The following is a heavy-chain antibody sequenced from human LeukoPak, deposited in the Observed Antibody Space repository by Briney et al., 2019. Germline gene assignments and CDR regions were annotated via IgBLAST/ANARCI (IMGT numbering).Heavy chain of an antibody. CDR3: ANIFGGYSHRSDY. D-gene: IGHD3-3*02. V-gene: IGHV3-15*01. J-gene: IGHJ4*02. Sequence: PGGSLRLSCAASGFTFSSAWMSWVRQAPGQGLEWLGRIKTKTDGGTTDYAAPVKGRFTISRDDSKDTLYLQMNSLKSDDTAVYYCANIFGGYSHRSDYWGQGTLVTVSS. CDR1: GFTFSSAW. CDR2: IKTKTDGGTT.